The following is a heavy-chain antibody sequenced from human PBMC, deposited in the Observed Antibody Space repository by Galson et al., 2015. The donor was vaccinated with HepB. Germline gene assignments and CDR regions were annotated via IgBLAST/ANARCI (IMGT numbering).Heavy chain of an antibody. CDR1: GYIFSGYY. J-gene: IGHJ6*02. D-gene: IGHD2-8*02. V-gene: IGHV1-2*02. CDR3: ARDRRGRIALATPHDPSMDV. Sequence: SVKVSCKASGYIFSGYYIHWVRQAPGQGLEWMGWINPNSGGTNFARKFQGRVTMTRDTSISTAYTELSRLTSDDTAVYYCARDRRGRIALATPHDPSMDVWGQGTTVTVSS. CDR2: INPNSGGT.